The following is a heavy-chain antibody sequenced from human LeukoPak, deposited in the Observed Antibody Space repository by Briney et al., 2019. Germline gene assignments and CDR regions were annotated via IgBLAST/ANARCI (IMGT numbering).Heavy chain of an antibody. V-gene: IGHV4-59*01. J-gene: IGHJ3*02. D-gene: IGHD6-19*01. CDR1: GVSISSYY. Sequence: PSETLSLTCTVSGVSISSYYWSWLRQPPGKGLEWIGYIYYSGSTNYNPSLKSRVTISVDTSKNQFSLKLSSVTAADTAVYYCARDSAYSSGWYDLAFDIWGQGTMVTVSS. CDR3: ARDSAYSSGWYDLAFDI. CDR2: IYYSGST.